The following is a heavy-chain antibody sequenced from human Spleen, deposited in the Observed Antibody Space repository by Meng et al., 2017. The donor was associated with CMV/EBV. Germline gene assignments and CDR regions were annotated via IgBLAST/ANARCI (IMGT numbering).Heavy chain of an antibody. D-gene: IGHD3-22*01. V-gene: IGHV3-30*02. CDR2: IRYDGANK. CDR1: GFTFSSYG. CDR3: AKAVTMINRFDY. Sequence: GGSLRLSCAASGFTFSSYGMHWVRQAPGKGLEWVAFIRYDGANKYYSDSVKGRFTISRDNSKNTLYLQMNSLRAEDTAVYYCAKAVTMINRFDYWGQGTLVTVSS. J-gene: IGHJ4*02.